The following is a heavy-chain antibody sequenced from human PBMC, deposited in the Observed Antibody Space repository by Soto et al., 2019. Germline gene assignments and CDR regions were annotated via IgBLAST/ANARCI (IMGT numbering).Heavy chain of an antibody. CDR3: TTDPSAMVAAARNYYGMDV. CDR2: IKQDGSEK. D-gene: IGHD2-15*01. Sequence: EVQLVESGGGLVQPGGSLRLSCAASGFTFSSYWMSWVRQAPGKGLEWVANIKQDGSEKYYVDSVKGRFTISRDDSKNTLYLQMNSLKTEDTAVYYCTTDPSAMVAAARNYYGMDVWGQGTTVTVSS. J-gene: IGHJ6*02. CDR1: GFTFSSYW. V-gene: IGHV3-7*03.